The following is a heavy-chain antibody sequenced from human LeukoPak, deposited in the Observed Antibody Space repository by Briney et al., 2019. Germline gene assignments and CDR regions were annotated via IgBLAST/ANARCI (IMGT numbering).Heavy chain of an antibody. Sequence: GGSLRLSCTVSGFTFGDYAMGWFRQAPGKGLEWVGFIRSKSYGGATEYAASLKGGFTISRDDSKSIAYLRMNSLKTEDTAVYYCTRGVINFYCFDYWGQGTLVTVSS. CDR1: GFTFGDYA. J-gene: IGHJ4*02. CDR3: TRGVINFYCFDY. CDR2: IRSKSYGGAT. V-gene: IGHV3-49*03. D-gene: IGHD3-16*02.